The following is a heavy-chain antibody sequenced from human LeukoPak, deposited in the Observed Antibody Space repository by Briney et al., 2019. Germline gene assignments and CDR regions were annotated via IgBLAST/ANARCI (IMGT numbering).Heavy chain of an antibody. J-gene: IGHJ4*02. D-gene: IGHD2-15*01. CDR1: GFIFSRYG. Sequence: SGGSLRLSCEASGFIFSRYGMNWVRQAPGKGLEWVSAISGSGGTTYYADSVKGRFTISRDSAKNSLYLQINSLRAVDTAVYYFAKSYVTTCSGAYCYPFDYWSQGTLVTVSS. V-gene: IGHV3-23*01. CDR2: ISGSGGTT. CDR3: AKSYVTTCSGAYCYPFDY.